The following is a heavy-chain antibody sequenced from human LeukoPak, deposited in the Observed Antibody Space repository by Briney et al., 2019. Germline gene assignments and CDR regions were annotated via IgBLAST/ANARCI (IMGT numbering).Heavy chain of an antibody. Sequence: ASVKVSCKASGYTFTGYYMHWVRQAPGQGLEWMGRINPNSGGTNYAQKFQGRVTMTRDTSISTAYMELSRLRSDDTAVYYCARDSMGYYDSSGYINWYFDLWGRGTLVTVSP. CDR1: GYTFTGYY. D-gene: IGHD3-22*01. CDR3: ARDSMGYYDSSGYINWYFDL. J-gene: IGHJ2*01. CDR2: INPNSGGT. V-gene: IGHV1-2*06.